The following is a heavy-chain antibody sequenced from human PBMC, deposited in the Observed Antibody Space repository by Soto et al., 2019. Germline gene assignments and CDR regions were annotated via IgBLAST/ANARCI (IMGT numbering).Heavy chain of an antibody. CDR3: ARDGKGRFKHYYYYGVDV. CDR2: IWYDGSNK. V-gene: IGHV3-33*01. D-gene: IGHD1-26*01. Sequence: GGSLRLSCAASGFTFSSYGMHWVRQAPGKGLEWVAVIWYDGSNKYYADSVKGRFTISRDNSKNTLYLQMNSLRAEDTAVYYCARDGKGRFKHYYYYGVDVWGQATTVTVSS. J-gene: IGHJ6*02. CDR1: GFTFSSYG.